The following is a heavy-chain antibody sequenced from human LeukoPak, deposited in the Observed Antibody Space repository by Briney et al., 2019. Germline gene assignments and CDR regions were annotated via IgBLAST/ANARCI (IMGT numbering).Heavy chain of an antibody. Sequence: PSQTLSLTCAVSGGSISSGGYSWRWIRQPPGKGLEWIGYIYHSGSTYYNPSLKSRVTISVDRSKNQFSLKLSSVTAADTAVYYCAVWGIAAGYFDYWGQGTLITVSS. CDR3: AVWGIAAGYFDY. CDR1: GGSISSGGYS. D-gene: IGHD6-13*01. CDR2: IYHSGST. J-gene: IGHJ4*02. V-gene: IGHV4-30-2*01.